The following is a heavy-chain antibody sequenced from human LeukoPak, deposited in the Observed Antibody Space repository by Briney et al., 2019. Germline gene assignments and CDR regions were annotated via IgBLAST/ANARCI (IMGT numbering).Heavy chain of an antibody. D-gene: IGHD3-10*01. CDR1: GGSISSGGYY. Sequence: PSETLSLTCTVSGGSISSGGYYWSWIRQHPGKGLEWIGCIYYSGSTYYNPSLKSRVTISVDTSKTQFSLTLASVTAAATAVYYCACAAMVPCFDSWGQGTLVTVSS. CDR3: ACAAMVPCFDS. V-gene: IGHV4-31*03. CDR2: IYYSGST. J-gene: IGHJ4*02.